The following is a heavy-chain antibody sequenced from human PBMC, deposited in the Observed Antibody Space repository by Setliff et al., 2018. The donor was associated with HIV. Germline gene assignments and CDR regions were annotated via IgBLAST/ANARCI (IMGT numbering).Heavy chain of an antibody. CDR2: IYHSGTT. V-gene: IGHV4-38-2*01. J-gene: IGHJ4*02. CDR3: ARHAPGSAYGDAYHFDH. CDR1: SYSISSGYY. Sequence: SETLSLTCGVSSYSISSGYYWAWIRQPPGKGLEWIGSIYHSGTTFYNPSLKSRVTISVDTSKNQFSLKLTSVTAADTAGYYCARHAPGSAYGDAYHFDHWGQGTLVTVSS. D-gene: IGHD4-17*01.